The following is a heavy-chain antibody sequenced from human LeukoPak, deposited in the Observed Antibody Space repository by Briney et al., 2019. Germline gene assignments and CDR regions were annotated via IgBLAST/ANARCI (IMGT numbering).Heavy chain of an antibody. D-gene: IGHD3-22*01. V-gene: IGHV4-31*03. CDR1: GGSISSGGYY. CDR3: ARSYDSSGYYGRFFDY. CDR2: ICYSGST. Sequence: SETLSLTCTVSGGSISSGGYYWSWIRPPPGKGLEWIGYICYSGSTYYNPSLKSRVTISVDTFKNQFSLKLSSVTAADTAVYYCARSYDSSGYYGRFFDYWGQGTLVTVSS. J-gene: IGHJ4*02.